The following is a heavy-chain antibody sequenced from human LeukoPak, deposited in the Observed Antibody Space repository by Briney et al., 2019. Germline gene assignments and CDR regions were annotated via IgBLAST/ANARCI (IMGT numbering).Heavy chain of an antibody. CDR1: GYAFTSYG. CDR2: ISTYNGNT. J-gene: IGHJ3*02. V-gene: IGHV1-18*01. CDR3: ARGKIEMGAFDI. Sequence: ASVKVSCKASGYAFTSYGIGWVRQAPGQGLEWMGRISTYNGNTNYAQKLQGRVTMTTDTSTSTAYMELRSLRSDDTAVYYCARGKIEMGAFDIWGQGTMVTVSS. D-gene: IGHD5-24*01.